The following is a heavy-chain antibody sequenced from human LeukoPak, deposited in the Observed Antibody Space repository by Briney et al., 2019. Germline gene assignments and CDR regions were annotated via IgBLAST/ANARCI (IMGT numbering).Heavy chain of an antibody. CDR3: ARDRIVVVPAATDDYYYGMDV. Sequence: PGGSLRLSCAASGFTFRSYSMNWVRQAPGKGLEWVSYISTSSGTIYYADSVKGRFTISRDNAKNSLYLQMNSLRAEDTAVYYCARDRIVVVPAATDDYYYGMDVWGQGTTVTVSS. D-gene: IGHD2-2*01. J-gene: IGHJ6*02. V-gene: IGHV3-48*04. CDR2: ISTSSGTI. CDR1: GFTFRSYS.